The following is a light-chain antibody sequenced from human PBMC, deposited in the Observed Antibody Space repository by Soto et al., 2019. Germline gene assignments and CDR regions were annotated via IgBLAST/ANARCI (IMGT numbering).Light chain of an antibody. J-gene: IGKJ2*01. V-gene: IGKV1-39*01. CDR1: QSISRY. Sequence: DIQMTQSPSSLSASVGDRVTITCRASQSISRYLNWYQQKPGKAPKLLIQGAYPLQSVAPSRFSGHGSGTNFTLTISSLQPEDSATYYCQQSSITPYTFGQGTKLEIK. CDR3: QQSSITPYT. CDR2: GAY.